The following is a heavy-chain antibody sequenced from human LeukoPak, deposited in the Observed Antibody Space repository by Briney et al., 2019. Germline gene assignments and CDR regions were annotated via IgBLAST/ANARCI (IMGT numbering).Heavy chain of an antibody. Sequence: GGSLRLSCAASGFTFDDYGMSWVRQAPGKGLEWVSGINWNGGSTGYADSVKGRFAISRDNAKNSLYLQMNSLRAEDTAVYYCARTGNPATGDYWGQGTLVTVSS. CDR2: INWNGGST. CDR3: ARTGNPATGDY. CDR1: GFTFDDYG. J-gene: IGHJ4*02. V-gene: IGHV3-20*04. D-gene: IGHD1-1*01.